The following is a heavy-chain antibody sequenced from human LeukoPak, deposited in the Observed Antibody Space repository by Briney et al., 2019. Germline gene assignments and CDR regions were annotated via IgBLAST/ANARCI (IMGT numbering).Heavy chain of an antibody. CDR3: ARDGTGRIPNDF. Sequence: GGSLRLSCDTSGFILNDYWIHWVRQAPGKGLFWVAGVRGDGTKTVYADSVKGRFTVSRGNAKDALFLQMNSLRAEDTAVYYCARDGTGRIPNDFWGQGTLVTVSS. CDR1: GFILNDYW. CDR2: VRGDGTKT. D-gene: IGHD1-26*01. J-gene: IGHJ4*02. V-gene: IGHV3-74*01.